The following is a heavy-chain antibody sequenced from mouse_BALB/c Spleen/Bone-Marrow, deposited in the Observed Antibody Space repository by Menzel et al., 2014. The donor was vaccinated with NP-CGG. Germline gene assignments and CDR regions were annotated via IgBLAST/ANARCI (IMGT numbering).Heavy chain of an antibody. CDR3: ARDGVYGSHYYAMDY. CDR1: GFSLXSYG. CDR2: IWAGGST. D-gene: IGHD1-1*02. Sequence: QVQLKQSGPGLVAPSQSLSITCTVSGFSLXSYGVHWVRQPPGKGLEWLGVIWAGGSTNYNSALMSRLSISKDNSKSQVFLKMNSLQTDDTAMYYCARDGVYGSHYYAMDYWGQGTSVTVSS. V-gene: IGHV2-9*02. J-gene: IGHJ4*01.